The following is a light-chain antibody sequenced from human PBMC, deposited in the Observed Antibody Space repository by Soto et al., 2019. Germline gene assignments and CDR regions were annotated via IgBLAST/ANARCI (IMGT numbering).Light chain of an antibody. CDR2: NTS. Sequence: IVLTQSPGTLSLSPGERATLSCRASQSVSSRDLAWYQQKPGQAPRLLIFNTSSRATGIPDRFSGSGSGTDFTLTINRLEPEDFAVYYCQQYGSSPRAFGQGTKVDIK. V-gene: IGKV3-20*01. CDR3: QQYGSSPRA. CDR1: QSVSSRD. J-gene: IGKJ1*01.